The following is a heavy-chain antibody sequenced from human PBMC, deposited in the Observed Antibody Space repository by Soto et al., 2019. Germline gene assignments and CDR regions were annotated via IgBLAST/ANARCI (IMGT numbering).Heavy chain of an antibody. V-gene: IGHV4-61*01. CDR3: ARDRGVVVTAITYYYGMDV. CDR2: IYYSGST. CDR1: GGSVSSGSYY. Sequence: SETLSLTCTVSGGSVSSGSYYWSWIRQPPGKGLEWIGYIYYSGSTNYNPSLKSRVTISVDTSKNQFSLKLSSVTAADTAVYYCARDRGVVVTAITYYYGMDVWGQGPTVTVSS. J-gene: IGHJ6*02. D-gene: IGHD2-21*02.